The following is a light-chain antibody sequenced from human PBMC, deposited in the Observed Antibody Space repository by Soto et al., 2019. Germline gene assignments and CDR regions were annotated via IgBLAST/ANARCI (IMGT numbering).Light chain of an antibody. Sequence: QSVLTQPASVSGSPGQSITISCTGTSSDVGDFKYVSWYRQHPGRAPKLVIYEVSHRPSGISNRFSGSKSGNTAFLAISGLQAEDESDYYCTSYTSSSTYVFGTGTKLTVL. V-gene: IGLV2-14*01. CDR3: TSYTSSSTYV. J-gene: IGLJ1*01. CDR2: EVS. CDR1: SSDVGDFKY.